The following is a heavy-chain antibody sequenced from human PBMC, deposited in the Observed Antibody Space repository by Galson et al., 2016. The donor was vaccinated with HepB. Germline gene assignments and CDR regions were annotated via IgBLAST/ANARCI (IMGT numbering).Heavy chain of an antibody. Sequence: SVKVSCKASRYTFTDYYIHWVRQAPGQGLDWLGWINPNTGGTDYAQKFQGRVTMTRDTSINTAYMELSSLRSDDTAVYYCARERLSPLGRMWDDAFDVWGQGTMVTVSS. CDR2: INPNTGGT. D-gene: IGHD3-16*01. J-gene: IGHJ3*01. CDR3: ARERLSPLGRMWDDAFDV. CDR1: RYTFTDYY. V-gene: IGHV1-2*02.